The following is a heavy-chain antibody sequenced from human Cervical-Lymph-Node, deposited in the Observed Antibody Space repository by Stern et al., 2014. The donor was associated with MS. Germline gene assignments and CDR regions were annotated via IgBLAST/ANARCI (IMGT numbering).Heavy chain of an antibody. J-gene: IGHJ5*02. V-gene: IGHV3-74*01. CDR1: GFTFSTYW. CDR3: ARDSTGWSYRP. Sequence: VQLVESGGGLVQPGGSLRLSCAASGFTFSTYWMHWVRQAPGKGLVWVSRINSGGSTTSYADSVRGRFTISRDNAKNTLYLQMNSLRDEDTAVYYCARDSTGWSYRPWGQGTLVTVSS. CDR2: INSGGSTT. D-gene: IGHD6-19*01.